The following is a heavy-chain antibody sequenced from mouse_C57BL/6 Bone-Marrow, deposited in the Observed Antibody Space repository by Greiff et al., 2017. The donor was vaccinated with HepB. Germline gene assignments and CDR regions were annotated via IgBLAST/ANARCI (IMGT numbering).Heavy chain of an antibody. CDR3: ARNVYYGSSYGYAMDY. V-gene: IGHV2-6*02. D-gene: IGHD1-1*01. Sequence: VQLVESGPGLVAPSQSLSITCTVSGFSLTSYGVHWVRQPPGKGLEWLVVIWSDGSTTYNSALKSRLSISKDNSKSQVFLKMNSLHTDDTAMYYCARNVYYGSSYGYAMDYWGQGTSVTVSS. CDR2: IWSDGST. CDR1: GFSLTSYG. J-gene: IGHJ4*01.